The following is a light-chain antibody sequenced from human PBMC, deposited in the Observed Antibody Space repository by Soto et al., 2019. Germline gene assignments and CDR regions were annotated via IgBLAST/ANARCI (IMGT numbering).Light chain of an antibody. J-gene: IGKJ5*01. CDR3: QQYNNWPPIT. V-gene: IGKV3-20*01. CDR2: GAS. CDR1: QIVSNNY. Sequence: EIVLTRSPGTLSLSPGERATLSCRASQIVSNNYLAWYQQKPGQAPRLLIYGASNRATGIPDRFSGSGSGTDFTLTISRLEPEDFAVYYCQQYNNWPPITFGQGTRLEI.